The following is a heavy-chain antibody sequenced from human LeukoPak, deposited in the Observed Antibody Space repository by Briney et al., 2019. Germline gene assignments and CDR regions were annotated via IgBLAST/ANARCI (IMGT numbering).Heavy chain of an antibody. D-gene: IGHD5-12*01. CDR1: GFTFSSYA. V-gene: IGHV3-30-3*01. CDR2: ISYDGSNK. Sequence: GRSLRLSCAASGFTFSSYAMHWVRQAPGKGLEWVAVISYDGSNKYYADSVKGRFTISRDNSKNTLYLQMNSLRAEDTAVYYCARREIVATTWWSFDYWGQGTLVTVS. CDR3: ARREIVATTWWSFDY. J-gene: IGHJ4*02.